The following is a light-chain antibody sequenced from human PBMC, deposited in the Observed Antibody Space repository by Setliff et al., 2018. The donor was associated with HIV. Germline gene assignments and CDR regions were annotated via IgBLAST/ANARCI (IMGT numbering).Light chain of an antibody. V-gene: IGLV2-14*03. Sequence: QSALTQPASVSGSPGQSITISCVGSNSDIGVYDYVPWYQQHPDTAPRLIIYQVGIRPSGISRRFSGSKSGTTASLTISGLQAEDEADYYCASYTTTLEGVIFGEGTQLTVL. CDR3: ASYTTTLEGVI. CDR1: NSDIGVYDY. J-gene: IGLJ2*01. CDR2: QVG.